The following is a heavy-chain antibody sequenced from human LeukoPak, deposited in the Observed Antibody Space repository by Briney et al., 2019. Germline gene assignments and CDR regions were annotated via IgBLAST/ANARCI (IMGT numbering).Heavy chain of an antibody. D-gene: IGHD1-7*01. J-gene: IGHJ4*02. CDR3: AKVGTGTTSSPNFDY. CDR1: GFTFSSYE. Sequence: GGSLRLSCAASGFTFSSYEMNWVRQAPGKGLEWVSYISSSGSTIYYADSVKGRFTISRDNAKNSLYLQMNSLRAEDTAVYYCAKVGTGTTSSPNFDYWGQGTLVTVSS. V-gene: IGHV3-48*03. CDR2: ISSSGSTI.